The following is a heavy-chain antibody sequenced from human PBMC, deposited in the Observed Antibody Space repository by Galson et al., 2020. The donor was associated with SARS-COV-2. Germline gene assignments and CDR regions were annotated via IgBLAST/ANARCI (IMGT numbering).Heavy chain of an antibody. CDR2: IKTRSDGETT. CDR3: AIRFGGLGYMDV. V-gene: IGHV3-15*01. J-gene: IGHJ6*04. D-gene: IGHD3-10*01. CDR1: GFTFSTAW. Sequence: ETLSLTCAVSGFTFSTAWMIWVRQAPGKGLEWVGRIKTRSDGETTDYGAPVKGRFIISRDDSKDTLYLHMNSLRTEDTAVYYCAIRFGGLGYMDVWGKGTTVTVSS.